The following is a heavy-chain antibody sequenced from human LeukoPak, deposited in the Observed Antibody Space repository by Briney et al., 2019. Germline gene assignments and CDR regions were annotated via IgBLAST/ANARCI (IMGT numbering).Heavy chain of an antibody. D-gene: IGHD2-15*01. CDR1: GDSVSSNSAA. V-gene: IGHV6-1*01. Sequence: QTLSLTCAISGDSVSSNSAAWNWIRQSPSRGLEWLGRTYYKSKWYNDYAVSVKSRITINPDTSKNQFSLQLNSVTPEDTAVYYCAREGYCSGGSCYYDYWGQGTLVTVSS. CDR2: TYYKSKWYN. J-gene: IGHJ4*02. CDR3: AREGYCSGGSCYYDY.